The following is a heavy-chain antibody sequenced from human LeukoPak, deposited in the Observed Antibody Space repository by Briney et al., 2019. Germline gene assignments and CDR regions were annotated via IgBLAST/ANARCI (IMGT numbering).Heavy chain of an antibody. CDR2: INYSGTT. J-gene: IGHJ5*02. CDR3: AGIPIWFGELLGASWFDP. Sequence: SETLSLTCTVSGGSISSDSYYWGWIRQPPGKGLEWIGSINYSGTTYYNPSLKSRVTISVDTSKNQFSLKVSSVTAADTAVYYCAGIPIWFGELLGASWFDPWGQGTLVTVSS. CDR1: GGSISSDSYY. V-gene: IGHV4-39*01. D-gene: IGHD3-10*01.